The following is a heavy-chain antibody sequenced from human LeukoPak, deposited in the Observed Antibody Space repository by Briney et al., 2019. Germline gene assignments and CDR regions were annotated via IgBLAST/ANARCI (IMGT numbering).Heavy chain of an antibody. D-gene: IGHD3-10*01. CDR2: ISGSGGST. J-gene: IGHJ4*02. CDR3: AKTPSHRLLWFGFFDY. CDR1: GFTFSSYA. Sequence: GGSLRLSCAASGFTFSSYAVSWVRRSPGRGVEWVSAISGSGGSTYYTDSVKGRFTISRDNSKNTLYLQMNSRRAEDTAVYYCAKTPSHRLLWFGFFDYWGQGTLVTVSS. V-gene: IGHV3-23*01.